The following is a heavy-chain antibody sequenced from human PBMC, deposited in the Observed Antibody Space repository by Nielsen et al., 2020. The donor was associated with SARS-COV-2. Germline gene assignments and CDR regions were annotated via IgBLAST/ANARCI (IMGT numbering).Heavy chain of an antibody. Sequence: SETLSLTCTVSGGSISSYYWSWIRQPPGKGLEWIGYIYYSGSTNYNPSLKSRVTISVDKSKNQFSLKLSSVTAADTAVYYCARGVVVVAATWDWFDPWGQGTLVTVSS. V-gene: IGHV4-59*12. J-gene: IGHJ5*02. CDR2: IYYSGST. CDR3: ARGVVVVAATWDWFDP. CDR1: GGSISSYY. D-gene: IGHD2-15*01.